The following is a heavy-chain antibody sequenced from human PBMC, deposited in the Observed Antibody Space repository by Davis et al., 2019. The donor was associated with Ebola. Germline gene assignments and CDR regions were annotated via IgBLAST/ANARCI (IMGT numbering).Heavy chain of an antibody. CDR1: GFVFSNYV. CDR2: FGTSADT. D-gene: IGHD1-26*01. CDR3: AKDTSNIWFDI. V-gene: IGHV3-23*01. J-gene: IGHJ3*02. Sequence: GESLKISCAASGFVFSNYVMSWVRQAPGKGLEWVSTFGTSADTYYADSVKGRFTISRDNSKNTLYLQMNGLRVEDTAIYYCAKDTSNIWFDIWGQGTMVTVSS.